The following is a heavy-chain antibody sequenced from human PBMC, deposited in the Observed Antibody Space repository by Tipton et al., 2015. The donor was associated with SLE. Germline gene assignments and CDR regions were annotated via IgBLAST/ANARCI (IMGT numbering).Heavy chain of an antibody. J-gene: IGHJ4*02. Sequence: LRLSCAVYGESFTGYYWSWIRQPPGKGLEWIGEVTHSGSTNYTPSLKSRVTISVDTSKNHFSLRLTSVTAADTAVYYCARRDDYTNYINYWGQGTLVTVSS. CDR1: GESFTGYY. CDR3: ARRDDYTNYINY. CDR2: VTHSGST. D-gene: IGHD4-11*01. V-gene: IGHV4-34*01.